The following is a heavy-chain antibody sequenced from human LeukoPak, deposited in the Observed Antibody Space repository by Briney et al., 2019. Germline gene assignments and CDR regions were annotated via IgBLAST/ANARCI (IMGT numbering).Heavy chain of an antibody. D-gene: IGHD1-26*01. CDR2: TYYSGST. V-gene: IGHV4-59*08. CDR3: ARHRLDSGSYSYFDY. J-gene: IGHJ4*02. Sequence: SETLSLTCTVSGGSISSYYWSWIRQPPRKGLEWIGYTYYSGSTNYNPSLKSRVTISVDTSKNQFSLKLSSVTAADTAVYYCARHRLDSGSYSYFDYWGQGTLVTVSS. CDR1: GGSISSYY.